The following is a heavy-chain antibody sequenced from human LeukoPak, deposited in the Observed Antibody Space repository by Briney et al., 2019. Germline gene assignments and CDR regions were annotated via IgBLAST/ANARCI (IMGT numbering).Heavy chain of an antibody. D-gene: IGHD3-9*01. Sequence: SETLSLTCAVYGGSFSGYYWSWIRQPPGKGLEWIGTIYYSGSAGSTYYNPSLKSRVTISVDTSKNQFSLNLSSVTAADTAIYYCARHLYDKTGRPLDSWGQGTLVTVSS. CDR3: ARHLYDKTGRPLDS. V-gene: IGHV4-34*01. CDR1: GGSFSGYY. CDR2: IYYSGSAGST. J-gene: IGHJ4*02.